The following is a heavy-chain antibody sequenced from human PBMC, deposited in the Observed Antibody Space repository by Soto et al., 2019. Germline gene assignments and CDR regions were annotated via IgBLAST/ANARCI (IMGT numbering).Heavy chain of an antibody. V-gene: IGHV3-9*01. CDR3: AKDNSSPWLVRVGGMDV. J-gene: IGHJ6*02. CDR1: GFTFDDYA. Sequence: GGSLRLSCAASGFTFDDYAMHWVRQAPGKGLEWVSGISWNSGSIGYADSVKGRFTISRDNAKNSLYLQMNSLRAEDTALYYCAKDNSSPWLVRVGGMDVWGQGTTVTVSS. D-gene: IGHD6-19*01. CDR2: ISWNSGSI.